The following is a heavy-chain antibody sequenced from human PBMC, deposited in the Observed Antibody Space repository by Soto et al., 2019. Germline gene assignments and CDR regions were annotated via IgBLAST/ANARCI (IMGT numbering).Heavy chain of an antibody. Sequence: ASVKVSCKASGYTFTSYGISWVRQAPGQGLERMGWISAYNGNTNYAQKLQGRVTMTTDTSTSTAYMELRSLRSDDTAVYYCARDATLDCSSTSCYTGGYYYYYGMDVWGQGTTVTVSS. CDR1: GYTFTSYG. CDR2: ISAYNGNT. J-gene: IGHJ6*02. D-gene: IGHD2-2*02. CDR3: ARDATLDCSSTSCYTGGYYYYYGMDV. V-gene: IGHV1-18*01.